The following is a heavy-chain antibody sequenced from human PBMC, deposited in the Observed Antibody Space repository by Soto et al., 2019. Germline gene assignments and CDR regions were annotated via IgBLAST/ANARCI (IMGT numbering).Heavy chain of an antibody. CDR1: GFSFTTAGVA. V-gene: IGHV2-5*01. D-gene: IGHD5-12*01. CDR2: IYYNDDR. J-gene: IGHJ4*02. CDR3: AHSDGGYEIIYFDF. Sequence: SGPTLVNPTQTLTLTCTFSGFSFTTAGVAVGWIRQTPGGALEWLALIYYNDDRRFSPSLKTRLTITGDTSKNQVVLSLTNVDPGDTATYFCAHSDGGYEIIYFDFWGQGIPVTVSS.